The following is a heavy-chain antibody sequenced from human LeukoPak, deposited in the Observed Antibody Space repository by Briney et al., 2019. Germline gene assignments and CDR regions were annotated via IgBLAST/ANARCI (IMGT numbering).Heavy chain of an antibody. J-gene: IGHJ4*02. Sequence: LGGSLRLSCAASGFTFSSYSMNWVRQAPGKGLEWVSSISSSSSYIYYADSVKGRFTISRDNAKNSLYLQMNSLRAEDTAVYYCATVVVVPAATDYWGQGTLVTVSS. CDR2: ISSSSSYI. D-gene: IGHD2-2*01. CDR3: ATVVVVPAATDY. CDR1: GFTFSSYS. V-gene: IGHV3-21*01.